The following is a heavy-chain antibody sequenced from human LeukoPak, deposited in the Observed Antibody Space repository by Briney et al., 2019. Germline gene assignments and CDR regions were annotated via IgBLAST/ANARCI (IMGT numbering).Heavy chain of an antibody. CDR1: GGSISSYY. V-gene: IGHV4-4*07. D-gene: IGHD2-8*01. CDR3: ARDPSREYCTNGVCLNWFDP. Sequence: SETLSLTCTVSGGSISSYYWSWIRQPAGKGLEWIGRIYTSGSTNYNPSLKSRVTMSVDTSKNQFSLKLSSVTAADTAVYYCARDPSREYCTNGVCLNWFDPWGQGTLVTVSS. J-gene: IGHJ5*02. CDR2: IYTSGST.